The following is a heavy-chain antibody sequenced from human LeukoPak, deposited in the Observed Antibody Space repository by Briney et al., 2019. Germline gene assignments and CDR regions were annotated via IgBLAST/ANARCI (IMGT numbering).Heavy chain of an antibody. V-gene: IGHV4-59*01. CDR3: ARHRSDTGGKKGVKWFYP. Sequence: SETLSLTRSVSGGSIKNYYWSWIRQPPGKGLEWLGNIYFGGTTDYNSSLKSRLTISVDTFKNQLSLNLQSVTAADTATYYCARHRSDTGGKKGVKWFYPWGQATLVTVSS. CDR2: IYFGGTT. CDR1: GGSIKNYY. D-gene: IGHD4-23*01. J-gene: IGHJ5*02.